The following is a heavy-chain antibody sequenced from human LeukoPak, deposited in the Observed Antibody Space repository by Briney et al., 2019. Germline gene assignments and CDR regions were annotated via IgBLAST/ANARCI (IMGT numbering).Heavy chain of an antibody. CDR2: MNPNSGAT. J-gene: IGHJ4*02. CDR1: GYTFTSYD. Sequence: ASVKVSCKASGYTFTSYDFNWLRQATGQGPEWMGWMNPNSGATGYAQKFQGRVTMTRSASINTAYMELSNLRSEDTAVYYCARAPRSRGFDYWGQGTLVTVSS. CDR3: ARAPRSRGFDY. D-gene: IGHD3-16*02. V-gene: IGHV1-8*01.